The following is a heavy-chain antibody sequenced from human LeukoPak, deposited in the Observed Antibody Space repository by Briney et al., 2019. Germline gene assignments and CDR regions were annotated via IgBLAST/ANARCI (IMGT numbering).Heavy chain of an antibody. V-gene: IGHV3-30-3*01. CDR1: GFTFSSYA. CDR3: AKEGYYDSSGYYGDAFDI. D-gene: IGHD3-22*01. J-gene: IGHJ3*02. Sequence: GGSLRLSCAASGFTFSSYAMHWVRQAPGKGLEWVAVISYDGSNKYYADSVKGRFTISRDNSKNTLYLQMNSLRAEDTAVYYCAKEGYYDSSGYYGDAFDIWGQGTMVTVSS. CDR2: ISYDGSNK.